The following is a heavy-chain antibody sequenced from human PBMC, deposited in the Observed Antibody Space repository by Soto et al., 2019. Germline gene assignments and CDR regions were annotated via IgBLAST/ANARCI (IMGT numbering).Heavy chain of an antibody. CDR3: ARDLRSRYYDSSGYYTS. V-gene: IGHV1-18*04. CDR2: ISAYNGNT. D-gene: IGHD3-22*01. CDR1: GYTFTSYG. Sequence: GASVKVSCKASGYTFTSYGISWVRQAPGQGLEWMGWISAYNGNTNYAQKLQGRVTMTTDTSTSTAYMELRSLRSDDTAVYYCARDLRSRYYDSSGYYTSWGQGTTVTVSS. J-gene: IGHJ6*02.